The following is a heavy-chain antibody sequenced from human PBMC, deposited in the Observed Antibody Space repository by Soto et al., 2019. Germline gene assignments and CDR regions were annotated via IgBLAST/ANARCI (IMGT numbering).Heavy chain of an antibody. V-gene: IGHV4-39*02. CDR3: ARDASTGTSPYFDY. J-gene: IGHJ4*02. CDR2: IYYSGST. D-gene: IGHD1-1*01. CDR1: GDSISSSSYY. Sequence: SATLSFTCTVSGDSISSSSYYWGWIRQPPGKGLEWIGSIYYSGSTYYNPSLKSRVTMTRDTSISTAYMELSRLRSDDTAVYYCARDASTGTSPYFDYWGQGTLVTVSS.